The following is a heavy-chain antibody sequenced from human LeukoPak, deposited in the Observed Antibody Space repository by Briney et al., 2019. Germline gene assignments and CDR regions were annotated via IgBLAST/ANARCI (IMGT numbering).Heavy chain of an antibody. J-gene: IGHJ4*02. V-gene: IGHV3-23*01. D-gene: IGHD2/OR15-2a*01. Sequence: GGSLRLSCAASGFTFNSYAMSWVRQTPGRGLEWVSTTSGGGGSTYYADSVKGRFTISRDNSKNTLYLQMNSLRAEDTAVYYCAKGVVTVMGLDYFDYWGQGTLVTVSS. CDR1: GFTFNSYA. CDR2: TSGGGGST. CDR3: AKGVVTVMGLDYFDY.